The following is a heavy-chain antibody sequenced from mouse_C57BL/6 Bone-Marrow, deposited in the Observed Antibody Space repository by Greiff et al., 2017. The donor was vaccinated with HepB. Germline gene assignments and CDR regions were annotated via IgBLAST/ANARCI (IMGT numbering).Heavy chain of an antibody. V-gene: IGHV1-63*01. CDR1: GYTFTNYW. Sequence: QVQLKESGAELVRPGTSVKMSCKASGYTFTNYWIGWAKQRPGHGLEWIGDIYPGGGYTNYNEKFKGKATLTADKSSSTAYMQFSSLTSEDSAIYYCARLGLPVGRYFDYWGQGTTLTVSS. CDR2: IYPGGGYT. J-gene: IGHJ2*01. CDR3: ARLGLPVGRYFDY. D-gene: IGHD2-2*01.